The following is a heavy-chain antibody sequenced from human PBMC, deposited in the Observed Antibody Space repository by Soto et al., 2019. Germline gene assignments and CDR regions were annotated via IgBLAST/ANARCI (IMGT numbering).Heavy chain of an antibody. D-gene: IGHD5-18*01. J-gene: IGHJ4*02. CDR1: GYRFSTHW. Sequence: GESLKISCKASGYRFSTHWIGWVRQRPGKGPEWVAIIYPGDSDTRENPSFQGQVTISADKSSNTVHLQWRSLKASDTAIYYCARLGGIVDTGTWIQWGQGTPVTVSS. V-gene: IGHV5-51*01. CDR3: ARLGGIVDTGTWIQ. CDR2: IYPGDSDT.